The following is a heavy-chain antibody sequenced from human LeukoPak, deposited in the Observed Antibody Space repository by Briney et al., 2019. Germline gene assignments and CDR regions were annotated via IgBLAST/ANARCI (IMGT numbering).Heavy chain of an antibody. J-gene: IGHJ4*02. CDR2: ISSSGSTI. V-gene: IGHV3-48*03. CDR3: TTEQGGSGSYYGIDY. D-gene: IGHD3-10*01. CDR1: GFTFSSYE. Sequence: PGGSLRLSCAASGFTFSSYEMNWVRQAPGKGLEWVSYISSSGSTIYYADSVKGRFTISRDNAKNSLYLQMNSLKTEDTAVYYCTTEQGGSGSYYGIDYWGQGTLVTVSS.